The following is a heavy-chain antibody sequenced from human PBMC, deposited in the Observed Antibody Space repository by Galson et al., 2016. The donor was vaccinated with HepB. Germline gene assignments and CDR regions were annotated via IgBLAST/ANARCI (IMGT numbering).Heavy chain of an antibody. Sequence: ETLSLTCTVSGGSIVSHYWSWIRQPPGKGLEWIGYIYYTGHTNYSPSLKSRVTISVDMPKNQFSLKLNSVTAADTAVYYCARDPQQLQAFDMWGQGTMVTVSS. CDR2: IYYTGHT. J-gene: IGHJ3*02. CDR1: GGSIVSHY. V-gene: IGHV4-59*11. CDR3: ARDPQQLQAFDM. D-gene: IGHD6-13*01.